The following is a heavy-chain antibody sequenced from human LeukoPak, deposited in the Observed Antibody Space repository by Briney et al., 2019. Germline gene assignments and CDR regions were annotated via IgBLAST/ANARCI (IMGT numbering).Heavy chain of an antibody. Sequence: ASVKVSCKASGYTFTNYYFHWVRQAPGQGPEWMGWINPNSGVTSFAQKFQGRVTMTRDTSISTAYMEVNSLRSDDTAVYYCARGRAYGSGNAGTFDIWGPGIAVTVSS. J-gene: IGHJ3*02. CDR3: ARGRAYGSGNAGTFDI. D-gene: IGHD3-10*01. CDR2: INPNSGVT. V-gene: IGHV1-2*02. CDR1: GYTFTNYY.